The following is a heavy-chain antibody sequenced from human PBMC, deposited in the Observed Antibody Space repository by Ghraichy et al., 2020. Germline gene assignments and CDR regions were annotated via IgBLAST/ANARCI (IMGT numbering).Heavy chain of an antibody. Sequence: SETLSLTCTVSGGSISSYYWSWIRQPPGKGLEWIGYIYYSGSTNYNPSLKSRVTISVDTSKNQFSLKLSSVTAADTAVYYCARRGGPYYYDSSGYVGWFDPWGQGTLVTVSS. V-gene: IGHV4-59*08. CDR2: IYYSGST. CDR1: GGSISSYY. D-gene: IGHD3-22*01. J-gene: IGHJ5*02. CDR3: ARRGGPYYYDSSGYVGWFDP.